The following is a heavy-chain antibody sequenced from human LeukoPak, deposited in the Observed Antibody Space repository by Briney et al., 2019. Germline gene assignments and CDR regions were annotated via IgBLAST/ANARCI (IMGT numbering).Heavy chain of an antibody. Sequence: SETLSLTCAVYGGSFSGYYWSWIRQPPGKGLEWIGEINHSGSTNYNPSLKSRVTISVDTSKNQFSLKLSSVTAADTAVYYCARRLRNYGSGTSYYYYMDVWGKGTTVTISS. CDR1: GGSFSGYY. CDR2: INHSGST. V-gene: IGHV4-34*01. D-gene: IGHD3-10*01. J-gene: IGHJ6*03. CDR3: ARRLRNYGSGTSYYYYMDV.